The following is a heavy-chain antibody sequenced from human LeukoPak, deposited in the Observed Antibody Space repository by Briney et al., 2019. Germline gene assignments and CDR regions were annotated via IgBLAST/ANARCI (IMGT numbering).Heavy chain of an antibody. D-gene: IGHD1-20*01. CDR3: ARDLPRWRLTGTWSDP. CDR1: GFTFSSYW. J-gene: IGHJ5*02. Sequence: PGGSLRLSCAASGFTFSSYWMSWVRQAPGKGLEWVANIKQDGSEKYYVDSVKGRFTISRDNAKNSLYLQMNSLRAEDTAVYYCARDLPRWRLTGTWSDPWGQGTLVTVSS. CDR2: IKQDGSEK. V-gene: IGHV3-7*01.